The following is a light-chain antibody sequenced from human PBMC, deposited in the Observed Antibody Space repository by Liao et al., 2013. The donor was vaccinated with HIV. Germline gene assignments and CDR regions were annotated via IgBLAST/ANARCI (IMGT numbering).Light chain of an antibody. CDR2: SDT. Sequence: SYELTQPPSVSVAPGKTAGIACGGNNVGIKSVHWYQQKPGQAPVLVIYSDTDRPSGIPERFSGSNSGNTATLTISRVEAGDEADYYCQVWDSSSDHYVFGTGTKVTVL. CDR3: QVWDSSSDHYV. V-gene: IGLV3-21*01. J-gene: IGLJ1*01. CDR1: NVGIKS.